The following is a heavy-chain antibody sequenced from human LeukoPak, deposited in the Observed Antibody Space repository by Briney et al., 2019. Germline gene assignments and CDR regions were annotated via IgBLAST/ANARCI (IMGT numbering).Heavy chain of an antibody. V-gene: IGHV3-33*01. Sequence: PGGSLRLSCAASGFTFSSYGMQWVGQAPGKGLEGVAVIWYDGSNKYYADSVKGRFTISRDNSKNTLYLQMNSLRAEDTAVYYCAREGIVVVPAAIPYYYYGMDVWGQGTTVTVSS. CDR3: AREGIVVVPAAIPYYYYGMDV. CDR1: GFTFSSYG. CDR2: IWYDGSNK. J-gene: IGHJ6*02. D-gene: IGHD2-2*01.